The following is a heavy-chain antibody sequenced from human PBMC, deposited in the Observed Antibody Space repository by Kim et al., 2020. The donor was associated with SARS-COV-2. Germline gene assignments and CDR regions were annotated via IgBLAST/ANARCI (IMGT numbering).Heavy chain of an antibody. D-gene: IGHD2-2*02. J-gene: IGHJ6*02. CDR1: GFSVSNNY. CDR3: ARDRFPDDTYIYFHHGMDV. Sequence: GGSLRLSCAVSGFSVSNNYMSWVRQAPGKGLEWVAVIFSGGSAYYADSVEGRVTISRDNSKNTVYLQMNSLRAEDTAVYYCARDRFPDDTYIYFHHGMDVWGQGTTVTVSS. V-gene: IGHV3-66*01. CDR2: IFSGGSA.